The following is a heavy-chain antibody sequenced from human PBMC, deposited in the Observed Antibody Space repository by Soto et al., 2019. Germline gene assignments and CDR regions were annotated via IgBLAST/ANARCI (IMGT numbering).Heavy chain of an antibody. J-gene: IGHJ4*02. V-gene: IGHV1-69*01. Sequence: VQLVQSGAELKKPGSSVKVSCRASGGTFSSYAISWVRQAPGQGLEWMGGIIPIFDTTKYEQKLQGRVTITTDESTGIAYMELSGLRSEDTAVYYCARGPPEYSSTWRYYFVSWGRGTLVTVSS. CDR3: ARGPPEYSSTWRYYFVS. CDR1: GGTFSSYA. D-gene: IGHD6-13*01. CDR2: IIPIFDTT.